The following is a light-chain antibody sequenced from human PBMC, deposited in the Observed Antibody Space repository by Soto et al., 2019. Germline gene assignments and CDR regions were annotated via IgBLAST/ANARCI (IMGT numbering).Light chain of an antibody. CDR3: CSYAGSSTGYV. V-gene: IGLV2-23*01. CDR1: SSDVGSYNL. CDR2: EDN. Sequence: QSALTQPASVSGSPGQSITISCTGTSSDVGSYNLVSWYQQHPGKAPKLMIYEDNKRPSGVSNRVSGSKSGNTASLTISGLQAEDEADYYCCSYAGSSTGYVFGTGTKLTV. J-gene: IGLJ1*01.